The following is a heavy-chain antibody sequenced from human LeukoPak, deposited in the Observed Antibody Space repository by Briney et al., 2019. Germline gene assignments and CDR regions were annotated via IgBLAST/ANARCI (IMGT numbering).Heavy chain of an antibody. CDR3: AKEAGYSGYDYPDY. CDR2: IRSDGSGE. V-gene: IGHV3-30*02. D-gene: IGHD5-12*01. Sequence: GGSLRLSCVASGFIFSDYGMHWVRQAPGKGLEWVAFIRSDGSGEHYTGSVKGRFTIPRDNSKNTLYLQMNSLRAEDTAVYYCAKEAGYSGYDYPDYWGQGTLVTVSS. J-gene: IGHJ4*02. CDR1: GFIFSDYG.